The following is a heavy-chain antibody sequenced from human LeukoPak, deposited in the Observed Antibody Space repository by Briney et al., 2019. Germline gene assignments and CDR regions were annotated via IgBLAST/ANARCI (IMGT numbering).Heavy chain of an antibody. CDR2: INPNSGGT. V-gene: IGHV1-2*02. J-gene: IGHJ4*02. CDR1: GYTFTGYY. CDR3: ARDLSDSSGWTFDH. Sequence: ASVKVSCKASGYTFTGYYMHWVRQAPGQGLEWMGWINPNSGGTNYAQKFQGRVTMTRDTSISTAYMELSRLRSDDTAVYYCARDLSDSSGWTFDHWGQGTLVTVSS. D-gene: IGHD6-19*01.